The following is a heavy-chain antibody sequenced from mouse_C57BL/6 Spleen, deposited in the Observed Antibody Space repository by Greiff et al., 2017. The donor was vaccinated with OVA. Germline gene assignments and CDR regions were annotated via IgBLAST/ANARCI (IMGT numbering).Heavy chain of an antibody. J-gene: IGHJ2*01. CDR3: AKWGGNYFDY. CDR2: IDPSDSYT. CDR1: GYTFTSYW. Sequence: QVQLQQPGAELVMPGASVKLSCKASGYTFTSYWMHWVTQRPGQGLEWIGEIDPSDSYTNYNQKFKGKSTLTVDKSSSTAYMQLSSLTSEDSAVYYCAKWGGNYFDYWGQGTTLTVSS. V-gene: IGHV1-69*01.